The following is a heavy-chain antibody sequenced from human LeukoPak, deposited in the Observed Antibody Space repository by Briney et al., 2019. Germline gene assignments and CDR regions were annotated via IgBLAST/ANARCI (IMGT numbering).Heavy chain of an antibody. Sequence: PGGSLRLSCAASGFTFSSYTMNWVRQAPGKGLEWVSSISSSSSYIYYANSVKGRFTISRDNAKNSLYLQMNSLRAEDTAVYYCAKGYGDYVWNYFDYWGQGTLVTVSS. CDR3: AKGYGDYVWNYFDY. CDR2: ISSSSSYI. J-gene: IGHJ4*02. V-gene: IGHV3-21*01. D-gene: IGHD4-17*01. CDR1: GFTFSSYT.